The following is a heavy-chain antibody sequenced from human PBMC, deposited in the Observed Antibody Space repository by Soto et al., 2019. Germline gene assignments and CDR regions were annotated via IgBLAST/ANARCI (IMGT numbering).Heavy chain of an antibody. CDR3: ARPKEWLHQGGAFDI. CDR1: GGTFSSYT. J-gene: IGHJ3*02. D-gene: IGHD6-19*01. CDR2: IIPILGIA. V-gene: IGHV1-69*10. Sequence: SVKVSCKASGGTFSSYTISWVRQAPGQGLEWMGGIIPILGIANYAQKFQGRVTITADKSTSTAYMELSSLRSEDTAVYYCARPKEWLHQGGAFDIWGQGTMVTVSS.